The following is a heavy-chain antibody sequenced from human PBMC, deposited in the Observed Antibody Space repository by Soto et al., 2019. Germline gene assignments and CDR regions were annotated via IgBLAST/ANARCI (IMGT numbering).Heavy chain of an antibody. CDR1: GYTLTELS. V-gene: IGHV1-24*01. J-gene: IGHJ4*02. CDR2: FDPEDGET. D-gene: IGHD6-13*01. CDR3: AKEQEWQQLAPSFDY. Sequence: GASVKVSCKVSGYTLTELSMHWVRQAPGKGLEWMGGFDPEDGETIYAQKFQGRVTMTEDTSTDTAYMELSSLRAEDTAVYYCAKEQEWQQLAPSFDYWGQGTLVTVSS.